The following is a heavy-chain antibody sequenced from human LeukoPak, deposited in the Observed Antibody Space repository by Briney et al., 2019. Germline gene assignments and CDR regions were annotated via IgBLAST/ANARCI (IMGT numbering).Heavy chain of an antibody. CDR2: INHSGST. CDR3: ASGTWIQLWFY. V-gene: IGHV4-34*01. D-gene: IGHD5-18*01. J-gene: IGHJ4*02. CDR1: GGSFSGYY. Sequence: SETLSLTCAVYGGSFSGYYWSWIRQPPGKGLEWIGEINHSGSTNYNPSLKSRVTISVDTSKNQFSLKLSSVTAADTAAYYCASGTWIQLWFYWGQGTLVTVSS.